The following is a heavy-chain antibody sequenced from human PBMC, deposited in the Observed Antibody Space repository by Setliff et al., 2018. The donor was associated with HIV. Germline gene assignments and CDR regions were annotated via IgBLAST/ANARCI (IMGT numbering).Heavy chain of an antibody. CDR1: GFTFSDYY. J-gene: IGHJ4*02. CDR2: ISSSDTI. CDR3: ARDHATSSWFTALLDY. V-gene: IGHV3-11*04. Sequence: GGSLRLSCAASGFTFSDYYMSWIRQAPGKGLEWVSYISSSDTIYYADSVKGRFTISRDNAKNSLYLQMNSLRAEDTALYYCARDHATSSWFTALLDYWGQGALVTVSS. D-gene: IGHD6-13*01.